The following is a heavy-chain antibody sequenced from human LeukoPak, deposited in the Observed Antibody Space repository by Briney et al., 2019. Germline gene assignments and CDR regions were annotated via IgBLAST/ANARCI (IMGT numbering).Heavy chain of an antibody. J-gene: IGHJ5*02. Sequence: ASVKVSRKASGYTFTRYGISWVRQAPGHGLEWMGWISAYNGNTNYAQKLQGRVTMTTDTSTSTAYMGLRSLRSDDTAVYYCARVGWGSWFDPWGQGTLVTVSS. CDR2: ISAYNGNT. CDR1: GYTFTRYG. D-gene: IGHD6-19*01. CDR3: ARVGWGSWFDP. V-gene: IGHV1-18*01.